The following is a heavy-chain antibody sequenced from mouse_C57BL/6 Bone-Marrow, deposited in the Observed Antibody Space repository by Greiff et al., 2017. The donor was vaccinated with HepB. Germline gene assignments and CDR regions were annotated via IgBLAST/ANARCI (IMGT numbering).Heavy chain of an antibody. CDR2: ISDGGSYT. Sequence: EVQRVESGGGLVKPGGSLKLSCAASGFTFSSYAMSWVRQTPEKRLEWVATISDGGSYTYYPDNVKGRFTISRDNAKNNLYLQMSHLKSEDTAMYYCARDLVTTRDYWGQGTSVTVSS. CDR3: ARDLVTTRDY. V-gene: IGHV5-4*01. D-gene: IGHD2-12*01. CDR1: GFTFSSYA. J-gene: IGHJ4*01.